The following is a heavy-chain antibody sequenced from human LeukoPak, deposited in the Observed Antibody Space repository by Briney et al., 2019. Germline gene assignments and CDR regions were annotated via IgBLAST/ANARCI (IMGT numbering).Heavy chain of an antibody. J-gene: IGHJ3*02. CDR1: GFTFSSYS. Sequence: GGSLRLSCAASGFTFSSYSMNWVRQAPGKGLEGVSYIRMGGCTIYYADSVKGRYTLSRDNVKNSLYLQMNSLRDEDTAVYYCARIDTYYYYTKRGAFDISGEGAMVTVSS. CDR2: IRMGGCTI. V-gene: IGHV3-48*02. CDR3: ARIDTYYYYTKRGAFDI. D-gene: IGHD3-3*01.